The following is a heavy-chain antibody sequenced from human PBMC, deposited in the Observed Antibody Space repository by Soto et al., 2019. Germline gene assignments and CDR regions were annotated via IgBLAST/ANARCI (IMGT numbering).Heavy chain of an antibody. CDR2: IIPIFGTT. CDR3: AGVVTVVKSFHYWYFDL. Sequence: QVQLVQSGAEVKKPGSSVKVSCKASGGTFSSYAISWVRQAPGQGLEWMGGIIPIFGTTNYAQKFQGRVTITADDSTSTAYMERSSLRAEDTAVYYCAGVVTVVKSFHYWYFDLWGRGTLVTVSS. D-gene: IGHD2-15*01. J-gene: IGHJ2*01. V-gene: IGHV1-69*12. CDR1: GGTFSSYA.